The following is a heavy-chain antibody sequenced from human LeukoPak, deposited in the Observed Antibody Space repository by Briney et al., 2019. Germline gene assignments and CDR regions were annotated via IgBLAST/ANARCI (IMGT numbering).Heavy chain of an antibody. CDR3: ARIYPRLAAAGN. D-gene: IGHD6-13*01. V-gene: IGHV3-33*01. CDR1: GFTFSIYG. J-gene: IGHJ4*02. CDR2: IWFDVGNK. Sequence: GGSLRLSCAASGFTFSIYGMYWVRQAPGRGLEWVVVIWFDVGNKYFADSAKGRFTISRDNSNNTLYLQMNALRAEDTAIYYCARIYPRLAAAGNWGQGTLVTVSS.